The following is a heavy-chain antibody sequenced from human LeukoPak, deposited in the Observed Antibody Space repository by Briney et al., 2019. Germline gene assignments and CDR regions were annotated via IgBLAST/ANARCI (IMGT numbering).Heavy chain of an antibody. CDR2: INWNGGST. Sequence: RAGGSLRLSCAASGFTFDDYGMSWVRHAPGKGLEWVSGINWNGGSTGYADSVKGRFTISRDNAKNSLYLQMNSLRAEDTALYYCARDSYGDYSAFDYWGQGTLVTVSS. CDR1: GFTFDDYG. J-gene: IGHJ4*02. CDR3: ARDSYGDYSAFDY. D-gene: IGHD4-17*01. V-gene: IGHV3-20*04.